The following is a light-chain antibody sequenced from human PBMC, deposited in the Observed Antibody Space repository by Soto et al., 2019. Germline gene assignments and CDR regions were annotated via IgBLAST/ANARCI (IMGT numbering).Light chain of an antibody. CDR1: QSVSGSY. J-gene: IGKJ1*01. CDR2: GAS. Sequence: EIVLTQPPGTLSLSPGERATLPSRAGQSVSGSYLAWYQQKPGQAPRLLIYGASSRATAIPDRFSGSGSGTDFTLTISRLEPEDFAMYYCQQYGSSPRTFGQGTKGDIK. V-gene: IGKV3-20*01. CDR3: QQYGSSPRT.